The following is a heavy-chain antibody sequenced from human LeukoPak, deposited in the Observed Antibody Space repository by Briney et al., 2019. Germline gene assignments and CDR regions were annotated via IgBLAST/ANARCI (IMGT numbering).Heavy chain of an antibody. J-gene: IGHJ4*02. V-gene: IGHV3-23*01. D-gene: IGHD2-2*01. CDR1: GFTFSSYA. Sequence: GGSLRLSCAASGFTFSSYAMSWVRQAPGKGLEWVSAISGNGGSTYYADSVKGRFTISRDNSKNTLYLQMNSLRAEDTAVYYCAKRGYCSSTSCYVGTNDYWGQGTLVTVSS. CDR2: ISGNGGST. CDR3: AKRGYCSSTSCYVGTNDY.